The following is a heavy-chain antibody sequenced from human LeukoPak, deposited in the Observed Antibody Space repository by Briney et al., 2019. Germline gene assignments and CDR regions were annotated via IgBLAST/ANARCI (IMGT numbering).Heavy chain of an antibody. Sequence: GGPLRLSCAASGFTFSNYWMIWVRQAPGKGQEWVGNIKQDGSEKRYADSVRGRFSISRDNAQTSLYLQMNSLRAEDTAVYYCATASDPWLQLTWGQGTLVTVSS. V-gene: IGHV3-7*05. CDR1: GFTFSNYW. J-gene: IGHJ5*02. CDR2: IKQDGSEK. CDR3: ATASDPWLQLT. D-gene: IGHD5-24*01.